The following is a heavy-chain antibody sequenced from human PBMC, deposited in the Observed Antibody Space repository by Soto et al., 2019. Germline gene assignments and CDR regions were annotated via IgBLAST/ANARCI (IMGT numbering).Heavy chain of an antibody. CDR3: ARGPSLRYFYWLKRRPLLYYFDY. Sequence: SETLSLTCAVYGGSFSGYYWSWIRQPPGKGLEWIGEINHSGSTNYNPSLKSRVTISVDTSKNQFSLKLSSVTAADTAVYYCARGPSLRYFYWLKRRPLLYYFDYWGQGTLVTVSS. CDR2: INHSGST. V-gene: IGHV4-34*01. J-gene: IGHJ4*02. D-gene: IGHD3-9*01. CDR1: GGSFSGYY.